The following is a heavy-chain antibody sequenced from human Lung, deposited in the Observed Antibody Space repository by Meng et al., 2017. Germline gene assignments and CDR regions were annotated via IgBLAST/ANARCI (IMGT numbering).Heavy chain of an antibody. Sequence: QLQLQESGPGLVKPSGTLSLTCTVSGGSISSSSNYWDWIRQPPGKRLEWIGSIYYSGATYYNPSPKSRVTMSVDTSKNQFSLRLSSVTAADTAVFYCARRVHDGRHYHYFDYWGQGALVTVSS. V-gene: IGHV4-39*01. J-gene: IGHJ4*02. CDR2: IYYSGAT. CDR1: GGSISSSSNY. CDR3: ARRVHDGRHYHYFDY. D-gene: IGHD3-16*01.